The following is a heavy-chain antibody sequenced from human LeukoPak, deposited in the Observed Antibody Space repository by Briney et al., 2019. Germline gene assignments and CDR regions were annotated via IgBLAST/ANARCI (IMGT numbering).Heavy chain of an antibody. Sequence: GGSLRLSCAASGFTFSSYAMSWVRQAPGKGLEWVSAISGSGGSTYYADSVKGRFTISRDNSKNTLYLQMNSLRAEDTAVYYCAKALRFLDFWCGYYSTPPEPHDAFDIWGQGTMVTVSS. D-gene: IGHD3-3*01. CDR2: ISGSGGST. CDR1: GFTFSSYA. J-gene: IGHJ3*02. V-gene: IGHV3-23*01. CDR3: AKALRFLDFWCGYYSTPPEPHDAFDI.